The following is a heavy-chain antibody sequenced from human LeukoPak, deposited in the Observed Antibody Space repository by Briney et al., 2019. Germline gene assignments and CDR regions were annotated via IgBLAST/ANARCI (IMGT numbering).Heavy chain of an antibody. J-gene: IGHJ5*02. CDR1: GFTFSSYG. D-gene: IGHD2-2*02. V-gene: IGHV3-33*01. Sequence: GGSLRLSCAASGFTFSSYGMHWVRQAPGKGLEWVAVIWYDGSNKYYADSVKGRFTISRDNSKNTLYLQMNSLRAEDTAVYYCARAGVPAAIQVVGWFDPWGQGTMVTVSS. CDR2: IWYDGSNK. CDR3: ARAGVPAAIQVVGWFDP.